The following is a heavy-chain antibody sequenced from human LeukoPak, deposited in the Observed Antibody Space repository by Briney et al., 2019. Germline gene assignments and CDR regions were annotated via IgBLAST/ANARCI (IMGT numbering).Heavy chain of an antibody. CDR3: AREALRFLEWSNANDAFDI. J-gene: IGHJ3*02. Sequence: GGSLRPSCAASGFTFSSYWMSWVRKAPGKGLEWVANIKQDGSEKYYVDSVKGRFTISRDNAKNSLYLQMNSLRAEDTAVYYCAREALRFLEWSNANDAFDIWGQGTMVTVSS. CDR2: IKQDGSEK. D-gene: IGHD3-3*01. V-gene: IGHV3-7*01. CDR1: GFTFSSYW.